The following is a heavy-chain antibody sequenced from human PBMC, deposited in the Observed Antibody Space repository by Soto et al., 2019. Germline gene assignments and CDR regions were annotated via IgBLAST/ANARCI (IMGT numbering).Heavy chain of an antibody. J-gene: IGHJ4*02. V-gene: IGHV1-69*08. CDR1: GGTLSSYT. CDR3: ARDKGYCSDTSCPAFDY. CDR2: VIPNLGVT. D-gene: IGHD2-15*01. Sequence: QVQLVQSGAEVKKPGSSVKVSCKASGGTLSSYTFSWVRQAPGQGLEWMGRVIPNLGVTNYAKKFKRRFKIVVDTSTSTEYMELNSLRYEDTAVYYCARDKGYCSDTSCPAFDYWGQGTLVTVSS.